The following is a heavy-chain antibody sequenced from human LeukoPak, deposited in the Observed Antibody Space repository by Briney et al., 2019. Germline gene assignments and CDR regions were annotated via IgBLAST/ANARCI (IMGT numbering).Heavy chain of an antibody. CDR1: GCSISSSSYY. J-gene: IGHJ4*02. D-gene: IGHD1-26*01. CDR3: SRRGSIVGATRPFDY. V-gene: IGHV4-39*01. Sequence: SETLSLTCTVSGCSISSSSYYWGWIRQPPGKGLEWIGSIYYSGSTYYNPSLKSRVTISVDTSKNQFSLELSSVTAADTAVYYCSRRGSIVGATRPFDYWGQGTLVSVSS. CDR2: IYYSGST.